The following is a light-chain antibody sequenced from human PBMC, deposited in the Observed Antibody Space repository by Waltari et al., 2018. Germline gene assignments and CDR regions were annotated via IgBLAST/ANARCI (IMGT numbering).Light chain of an antibody. CDR1: SRDVGGYQY. Sequence: QSALTQPRSVSGSPGQSVTISCTATSRDVGGYQYVSWFQQHPGKVPKLLIYDVSERPSDVPDRFSGSKSANTASLTISGLQTEDEADYYCCSFAGSYTYVFGTGTRVTVL. J-gene: IGLJ1*01. CDR3: CSFAGSYTYV. CDR2: DVS. V-gene: IGLV2-11*01.